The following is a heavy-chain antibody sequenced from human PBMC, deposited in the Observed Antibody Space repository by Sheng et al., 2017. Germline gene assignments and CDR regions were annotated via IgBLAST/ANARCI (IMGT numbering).Heavy chain of an antibody. D-gene: IGHD3-22*01. Sequence: QVQLQQWGAGLLKPSETLSLTCAVYGGSFSGYYWSWIRQPPGKGLEWIGEINHSGSTNYNPSLKSRVTISVDTSKNQFSLKLSSVTAADTAVYYCARENYDSSGYYYENYYYYGMDVWGQGTTVTV. V-gene: IGHV4-34*01. CDR2: INHSGST. CDR1: GGSFSGYY. CDR3: ARENYDSSGYYYENYYYYGMDV. J-gene: IGHJ6*02.